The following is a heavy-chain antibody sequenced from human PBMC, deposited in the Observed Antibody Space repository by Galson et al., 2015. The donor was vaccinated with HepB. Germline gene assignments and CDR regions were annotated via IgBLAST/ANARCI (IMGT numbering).Heavy chain of an antibody. D-gene: IGHD3-22*01. CDR3: ARASVGSGLDY. Sequence: SLRLSCAASGFTVSSNYMSWVRQAPGKGLEWVSVIYGGGSTYYADSVKGRFTISRDHSKNTLHLQMNSLTAEDTAVYYCARASVGSGLDYWGQGTLVTVSS. J-gene: IGHJ4*02. CDR1: GFTVSSNY. V-gene: IGHV3-53*01. CDR2: IYGGGST.